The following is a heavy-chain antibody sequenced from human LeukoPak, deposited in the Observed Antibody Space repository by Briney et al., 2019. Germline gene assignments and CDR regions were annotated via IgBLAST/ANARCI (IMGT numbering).Heavy chain of an antibody. D-gene: IGHD3-10*01. CDR3: ARDSPMVRGVIGELGFDY. Sequence: GGSLRLSCAASGFTFSSYEMNWVRQAPGKGLEWVSYISSSGSTIYYADSVKGRFTISRDNAKNSLYLQMNSLRAEDTAVYYCARDSPMVRGVIGELGFDYWGQGTLVTVS. J-gene: IGHJ4*02. V-gene: IGHV3-48*03. CDR1: GFTFSSYE. CDR2: ISSSGSTI.